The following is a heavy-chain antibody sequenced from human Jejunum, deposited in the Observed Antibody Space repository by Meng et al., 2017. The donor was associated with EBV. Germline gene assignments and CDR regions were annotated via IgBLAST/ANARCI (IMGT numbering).Heavy chain of an antibody. J-gene: IGHJ4*02. D-gene: IGHD1-26*01. CDR1: GFTFSSFA. V-gene: IGHV3-30*14. Sequence: QVKEVESGGGVVQSGRYLRLSCASSGFTFSSFAMHWVRQASGKGLEWVAVISNDGTFEHYADSVKGRFTISRDDSKNTVYLQMSSLRGEDTAVYYCGRESNNGGSYYAHWGQGTLVTVSS. CDR3: GRESNNGGSYYAH. CDR2: ISNDGTFE.